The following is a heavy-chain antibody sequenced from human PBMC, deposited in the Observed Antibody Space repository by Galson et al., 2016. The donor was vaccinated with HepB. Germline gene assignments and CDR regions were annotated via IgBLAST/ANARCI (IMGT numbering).Heavy chain of an antibody. CDR2: IYPGDSDV. Sequence: QSGAEVKKPGESLKISCKASGYSFISYWIVWVRQMPGRGLEWMGIIYPGDSDVKYNPSFQSQVTMSVDRSIDTAYLQWASLKASDTGMYYCAGHFSGLGPWGGWYGHWGQGTLVSVSS. V-gene: IGHV5-51*01. D-gene: IGHD2-21*01. CDR1: GYSFISYW. CDR3: AGHFSGLGPWGGWYGH. J-gene: IGHJ5*02.